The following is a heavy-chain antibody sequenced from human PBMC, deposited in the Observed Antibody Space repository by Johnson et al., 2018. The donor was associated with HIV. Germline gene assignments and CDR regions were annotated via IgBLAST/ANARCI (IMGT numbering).Heavy chain of an antibody. J-gene: IGHJ3*02. CDR1: GFTVSNNY. CDR2: IYSGGTT. V-gene: IGHV3-66*02. CDR3: ASQRAGAFDI. Sequence: VQLVESGGGLVQPGGSLTLSCVVSGFTVSNNYMSWVRQPPGKGLEYVSVIYSGGTTYYGDPVKGRFTISRDRSKNTLYLQMNNLRLEDTAVYYCASQRAGAFDIWGQGTMVTVSS.